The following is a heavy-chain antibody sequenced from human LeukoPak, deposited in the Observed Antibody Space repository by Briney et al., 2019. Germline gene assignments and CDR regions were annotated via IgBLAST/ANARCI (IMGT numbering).Heavy chain of an antibody. Sequence: SETLSLTCTVSGGSISGYYWSWLRQPPGKGLEWIGYIYYTVSVNYNPSLKSRVTISVDTSKNQFSLNLISVTAADTAVYYCARVTTSSWYVDYWGQGTLVTVSS. V-gene: IGHV4-59*01. CDR1: GGSISGYY. CDR3: ARVTTSSWYVDY. J-gene: IGHJ4*02. CDR2: IYYTVSV. D-gene: IGHD6-13*01.